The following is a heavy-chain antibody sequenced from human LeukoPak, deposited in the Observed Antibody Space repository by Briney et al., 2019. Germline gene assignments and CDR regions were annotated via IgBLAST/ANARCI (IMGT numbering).Heavy chain of an antibody. CDR2: IYYSGST. V-gene: IGHV4-30-4*01. D-gene: IGHD2-2*01. J-gene: IGHJ3*02. CDR1: GDSISSGDYY. Sequence: SQTLSLTCTVSGDSISSGDYYWSWIRQPPGKGLEWIGYIYYSGSTYYNPSLKSRVTISVDTSKNQFSLKLSSVTAADTAVYYCARPQEDIVVVPAAMYAFDIWGQGTMVTVSS. CDR3: ARPQEDIVVVPAAMYAFDI.